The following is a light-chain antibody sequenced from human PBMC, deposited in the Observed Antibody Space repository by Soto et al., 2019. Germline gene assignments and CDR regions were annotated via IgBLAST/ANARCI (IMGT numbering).Light chain of an antibody. J-gene: IGKJ1*01. CDR3: QQYNSYST. V-gene: IGKV1-5*03. Sequence: DIPMTQSPSTLSASVGDRVTITCRAIQSISSWLAWYQQKPGKAPKLLIYKASSLESGVPSRFSGSGSGTEFTLTISSLQPDDFATYYCQQYNSYSTFGQGTKVEIK. CDR1: QSISSW. CDR2: KAS.